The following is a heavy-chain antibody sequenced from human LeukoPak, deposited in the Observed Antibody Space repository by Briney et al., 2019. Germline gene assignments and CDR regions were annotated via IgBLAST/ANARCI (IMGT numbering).Heavy chain of an antibody. CDR1: GFTFDDYT. Sequence: GGSLRLSCAASGFTFDDYTMHWVRHAPGKGLEWVSLISWDGGSTYYADSVKGRFTISRDNSKNSLYLQMNSLRTEDTALYYCAKASRMGYYYMDVWGKGTTVTISS. D-gene: IGHD2-8*01. CDR2: ISWDGGST. CDR3: AKASRMGYYYMDV. V-gene: IGHV3-43*01. J-gene: IGHJ6*03.